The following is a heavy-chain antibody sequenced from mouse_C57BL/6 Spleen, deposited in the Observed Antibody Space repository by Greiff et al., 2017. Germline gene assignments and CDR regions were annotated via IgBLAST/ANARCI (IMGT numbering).Heavy chain of an antibody. D-gene: IGHD1-1*01. Sequence: QVQLQQPGAELVKPGASVKLSCKASGYTFTSYWMHWVKQRPGQGLEWIGMIHPNSGSTNYNEKFKSKATLTVDKSSSTAYMQLSSLTSEDSAVYYCAIYYYGSSYVWYFDVWGTGTTVTVSS. CDR1: GYTFTSYW. CDR3: AIYYYGSSYVWYFDV. V-gene: IGHV1-64*01. CDR2: IHPNSGST. J-gene: IGHJ1*03.